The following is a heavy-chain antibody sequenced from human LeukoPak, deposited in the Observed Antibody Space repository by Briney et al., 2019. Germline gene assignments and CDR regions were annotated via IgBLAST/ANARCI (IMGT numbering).Heavy chain of an antibody. CDR2: INHSGST. V-gene: IGHV4-34*01. J-gene: IGHJ4*02. CDR1: GGSFSGYY. D-gene: IGHD6-6*01. CDR3: ARALIAARYFDY. Sequence: ASETLSLTCAVYGGSFSGYYWSWIRQPPGKGLEWIGEINHSGSTNYNPSLKSRVTISVDTSKNQFSLKLSSVTAADTAVYYCARALIAARYFDYWGQGTLVTVSS.